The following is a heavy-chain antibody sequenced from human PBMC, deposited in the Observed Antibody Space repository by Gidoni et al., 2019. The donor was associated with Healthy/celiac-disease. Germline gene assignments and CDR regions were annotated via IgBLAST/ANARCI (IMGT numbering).Heavy chain of an antibody. CDR2: INPNSGGT. CDR1: GYTFTGNY. Sequence: QVQLVQSGAEVKKPGASVKVSCKASGYTFTGNYMHWVRQAPGQGLEWMGWINPNSGGTNYAQKFQGRVTMTRDTSISTAYMELSRLRSDDTAVYYCARDRITMVRGVHNWFDPWGQGTLVTVSS. CDR3: ARDRITMVRGVHNWFDP. V-gene: IGHV1-2*02. D-gene: IGHD3-10*01. J-gene: IGHJ5*02.